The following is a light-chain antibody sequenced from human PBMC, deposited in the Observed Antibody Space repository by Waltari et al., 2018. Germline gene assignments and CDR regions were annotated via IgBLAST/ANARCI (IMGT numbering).Light chain of an antibody. Sequence: SYELTQPLSVSVALGQPARITCGGNNIGSKNVQWYQQKTGQAPVLVIYRDSNRPSGIPERFSGSNSGNTATLTISRAQAGDEADYYCQVWDSSTPWVFGGGTKLTVL. CDR2: RDS. V-gene: IGLV3-9*01. J-gene: IGLJ3*02. CDR1: NIGSKN. CDR3: QVWDSSTPWV.